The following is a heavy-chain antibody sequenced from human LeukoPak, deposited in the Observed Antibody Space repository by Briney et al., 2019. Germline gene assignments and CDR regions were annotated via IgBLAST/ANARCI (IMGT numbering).Heavy chain of an antibody. Sequence: ASVKVSFQASGYTFTSYGISWVRQAPGQGLEWMGGIIPIFGTANYAQKFQGRVTITADESTSTAYMELSSLRSEDTAVYYCARESYCSSTSCYYHGMDVWGQGTTVTVSS. V-gene: IGHV1-69*13. D-gene: IGHD2-2*01. CDR1: GYTFTSYG. J-gene: IGHJ6*02. CDR3: ARESYCSSTSCYYHGMDV. CDR2: IIPIFGTA.